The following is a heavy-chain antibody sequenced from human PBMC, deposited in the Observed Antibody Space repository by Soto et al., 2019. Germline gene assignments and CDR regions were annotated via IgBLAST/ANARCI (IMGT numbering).Heavy chain of an antibody. CDR1: GGSISSGGYY. CDR3: ARVAVPGASY. CDR2: IYSSGST. Sequence: SETLSLTCTVSGGSISSGGYYWSWIRQHPGKGLEWTGYIYSSGSTYYNPSLKSRVTISADTSQNHFSLKLNSVTAADTAVYYCARVAVPGASYWGQGSLVTVSS. J-gene: IGHJ4*02. D-gene: IGHD7-27*01. V-gene: IGHV4-31*03.